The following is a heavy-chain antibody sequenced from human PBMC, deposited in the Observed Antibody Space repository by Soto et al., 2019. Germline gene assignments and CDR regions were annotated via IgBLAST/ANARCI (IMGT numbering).Heavy chain of an antibody. Sequence: EVQLVESGGGLVQPGGSLRLSCAASGFTFSRYSMNWVRQAPGKGLEWISYISSSSSSIYYADYVSGRFTISRDNAKNSLFLQMNSLRAEDTAVYYCARDRSPGSIRGVVRQTDFDFWGQGSLVTVSS. CDR3: ARDRSPGSIRGVVRQTDFDF. CDR1: GFTFSRYS. V-gene: IGHV3-48*01. CDR2: ISSSSSSI. D-gene: IGHD3-10*01. J-gene: IGHJ4*02.